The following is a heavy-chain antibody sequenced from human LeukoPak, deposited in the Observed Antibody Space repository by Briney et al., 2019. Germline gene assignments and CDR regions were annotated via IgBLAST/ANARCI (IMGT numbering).Heavy chain of an antibody. CDR1: GFTFDDYA. Sequence: PGGSLRLSCAASGFTFDDYAMHWVRQAPGKGLEWVSGISWNSGSIGYADSVKGRFTISRDNARDSLYLQMNSLRDDDTSVYFCARDASALYWGRGTLVTVSS. CDR3: ARDASALY. CDR2: ISWNSGSI. D-gene: IGHD6-19*01. J-gene: IGHJ4*02. V-gene: IGHV3-9*01.